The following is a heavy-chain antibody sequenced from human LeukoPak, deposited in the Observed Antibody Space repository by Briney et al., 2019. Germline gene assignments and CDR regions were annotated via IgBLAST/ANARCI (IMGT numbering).Heavy chain of an antibody. D-gene: IGHD1-26*01. CDR2: ISSTSGYI. J-gene: IGHJ4*02. CDR1: GLSFSSYT. CDR3: ARDNGGATRNDY. Sequence: PGGSLRLSCAPSGLSFSSYTIHWVRQAPGKGLEWVSSISSTSGYIHYADSVKGRFSISRDNAKNLVHLEMDILRADDTAVYYCARDNGGATRNDYWGQGTLVTVSS. V-gene: IGHV3-21*01.